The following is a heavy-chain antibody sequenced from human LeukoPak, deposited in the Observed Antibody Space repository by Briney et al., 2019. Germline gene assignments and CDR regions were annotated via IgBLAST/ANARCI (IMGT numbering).Heavy chain of an antibody. CDR1: GGSLSSSGYY. J-gene: IGHJ4*02. CDR3: ARHFYSANHYFDY. V-gene: IGHV4-39*01. CDR2: IYYSGST. D-gene: IGHD4-11*01. Sequence: SETLSLTCTVSGGSLSSSGYYWGWIRQPPGRGLEWIGSIYYSGSTYYNPSLKSRVTISVDTSNNQFSLKLSSVTAADTAVFYCARHFYSANHYFDYWGQGTLVTVSS.